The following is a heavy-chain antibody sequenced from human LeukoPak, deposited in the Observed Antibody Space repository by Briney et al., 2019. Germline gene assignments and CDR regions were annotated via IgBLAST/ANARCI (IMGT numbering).Heavy chain of an antibody. D-gene: IGHD3-22*01. Sequence: PSETLSLTCNVSGDSISSRSYYWGWIRQPPGKGLEWIGSIYYSGRTSYNPSLKSRVTISVDTSKNQFSLKLSSVTAADTAVYYCAREGYYDSSGYYSSVLEFDPWGQGTLVTVSS. CDR2: IYYSGRT. CDR3: AREGYYDSSGYYSSVLEFDP. J-gene: IGHJ5*02. CDR1: GDSISSRSYY. V-gene: IGHV4-39*07.